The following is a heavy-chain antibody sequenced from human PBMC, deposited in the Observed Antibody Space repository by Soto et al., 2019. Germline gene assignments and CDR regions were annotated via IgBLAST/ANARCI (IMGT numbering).Heavy chain of an antibody. V-gene: IGHV4-4*03. Sequence: PATLSLTSCGSGGIISRSNWWSWVRQPPGKGLEWIGEIYHSGTTNYSPSLKSRVIISADMSKNHFSLTLTSVTAADTAGYYCVFPAPADFDFWGQGTSVTLSS. CDR2: IYHSGTT. J-gene: IGHJ4*02. CDR1: GGIISRSNW. CDR3: VFPAPADFDF. D-gene: IGHD2-2*01.